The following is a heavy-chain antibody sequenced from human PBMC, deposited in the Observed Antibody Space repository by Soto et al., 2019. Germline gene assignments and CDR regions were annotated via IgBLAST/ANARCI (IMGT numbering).Heavy chain of an antibody. CDR3: ASAGGLGAVAADY. V-gene: IGHV4-30-2*01. D-gene: IGHD6-19*01. CDR2: TYHSGGT. J-gene: IGHJ4*02. CDR1: GGSFSSGGHS. Sequence: QLQLQESGSGLVKPSQTLSLTCAVSGGSFSSGGHSWCWIRQPPGKGLEWIGHTYHSGGTYYNPSLRSRVTISVDRSKNQFSLKLSSVTAAGTAVYYCASAGGLGAVAADYWGQGTLVTVSS.